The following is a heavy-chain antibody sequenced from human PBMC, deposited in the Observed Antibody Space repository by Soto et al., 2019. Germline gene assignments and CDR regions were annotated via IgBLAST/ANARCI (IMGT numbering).Heavy chain of an antibody. Sequence: GASVKVSCKASGYTFTGYYMHWVRQAPGQGLEWMGWINPNSGGTNYAQKFQGWVTMTRDTSISTAYMELSRLGSDDTAVYYCARGRGSGYYTYYYYGMDVWGQGTTVTVSS. CDR2: INPNSGGT. CDR3: ARGRGSGYYTYYYYGMDV. D-gene: IGHD3-3*01. V-gene: IGHV1-2*04. J-gene: IGHJ6*02. CDR1: GYTFTGYY.